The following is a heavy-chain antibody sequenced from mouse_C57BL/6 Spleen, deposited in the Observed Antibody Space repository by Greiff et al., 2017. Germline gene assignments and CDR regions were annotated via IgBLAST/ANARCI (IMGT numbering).Heavy chain of an antibody. Sequence: QVQLQQPGAELVMPGASVKLSCKASGYTFTSYWMHWVKQRPGQGLEWIGEIDPSDSYTNYNQKFKGKSTLTVDKSSSTAYMQLSSLTSEDSAVYYCAIYYDYGWFAYWGQGTLVTVSA. CDR1: GYTFTSYW. CDR3: AIYYDYGWFAY. CDR2: IDPSDSYT. D-gene: IGHD2-4*01. V-gene: IGHV1-69*01. J-gene: IGHJ3*01.